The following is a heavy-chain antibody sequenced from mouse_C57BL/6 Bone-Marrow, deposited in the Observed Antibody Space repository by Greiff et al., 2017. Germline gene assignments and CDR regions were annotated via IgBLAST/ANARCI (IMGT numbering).Heavy chain of an antibody. CDR3: ARGFVTDGEY. V-gene: IGHV5-17*01. J-gene: IGHJ2*01. CDR2: ISSGSSTI. Sequence: EVMLVESGGGLVKPGGSLKLSCAASGFTFSDYGMHWVRQAPEKGLEWVAYISSGSSTIYYADTVKGRFTISRDNAKNTLFLQMTSLRSEDTAMYYCARGFVTDGEYWGQGTTLTVSS. CDR1: GFTFSDYG.